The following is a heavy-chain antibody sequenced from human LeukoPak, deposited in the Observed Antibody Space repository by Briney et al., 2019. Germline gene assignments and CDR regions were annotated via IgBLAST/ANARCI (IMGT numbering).Heavy chain of an antibody. CDR2: IYYSGST. V-gene: IGHV4-30-4*08. D-gene: IGHD3-10*01. CDR1: GGSIGDYY. CDR3: ARACYGESDAFDI. Sequence: KPSETLSLACTVSGGSIGDYYWSWIREPPGKGLEWIGYIYYSGSTYYNPSLKSRVTISVDTSKNQFSLKLSSVTAADTAVYYCARACYGESDAFDIWGQGTMVTVSS. J-gene: IGHJ3*02.